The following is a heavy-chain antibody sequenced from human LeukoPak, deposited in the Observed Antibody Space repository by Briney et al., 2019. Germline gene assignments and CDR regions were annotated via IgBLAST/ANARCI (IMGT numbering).Heavy chain of an antibody. CDR2: INHSGNT. Sequence: SETLSLTCAVPGGSFIGYHWNWIRQPPGKGLEWIGEINHSGNTNYNPSLKSRVTISIDTSKNQFSLKLRSLTAADTAAYYCARDPTTVVTTPYHFDDWGQGTLVTVSS. CDR1: GGSFIGYH. D-gene: IGHD4-23*01. CDR3: ARDPTTVVTTPYHFDD. J-gene: IGHJ4*02. V-gene: IGHV4-34*01.